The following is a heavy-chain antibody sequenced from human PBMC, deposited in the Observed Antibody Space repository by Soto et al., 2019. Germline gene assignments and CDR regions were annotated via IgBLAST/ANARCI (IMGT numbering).Heavy chain of an antibody. J-gene: IGHJ6*02. D-gene: IGHD1-26*01. CDR3: ATTLEPWVQPTGGYYYGMDV. CDR2: INPNSGGT. V-gene: IGHV1-2*04. Sequence: ASVIVSCKASGYTFTSYYMNWVRQAPGQGLEWMGWINPNSGGTNYAQKFQGWVTMTRDTSIGTAYMELSRLRSDDTAVYYCATTLEPWVQPTGGYYYGMDVWGQETTVTVSS. CDR1: GYTFTSYY.